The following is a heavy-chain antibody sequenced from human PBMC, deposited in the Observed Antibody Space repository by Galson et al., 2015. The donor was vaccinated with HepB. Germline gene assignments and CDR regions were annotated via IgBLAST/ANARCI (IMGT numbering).Heavy chain of an antibody. CDR1: GYTFTRDG. J-gene: IGHJ6*02. CDR3: ARDGNYHGMDV. D-gene: IGHD1-1*01. Sequence: SVKVSCKASGYTFTRDGISWVRQAPGQGLEWMGWISSYNGNSNSAQKLQGRFSMTTDTSTNTTYMELRGLRSDDTAVYYCARDGNYHGMDVWGQGTTVTVSS. CDR2: ISSYNGNS. V-gene: IGHV1-18*01.